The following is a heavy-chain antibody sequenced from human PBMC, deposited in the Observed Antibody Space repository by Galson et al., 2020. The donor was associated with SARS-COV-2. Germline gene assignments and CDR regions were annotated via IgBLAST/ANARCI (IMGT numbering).Heavy chain of an antibody. CDR2: IRGDGSET. V-gene: IGHV3-7*01. Sequence: GGSLRLSCAVSGFTFKDFWMSWFRQAPGKGLEWVANIRGDGSETNYVDSVQGRFFISRDNAIDSLFLQMNNLTADDTAVYFCSREGWQGGYWGEGTRVTVSS. CDR1: GFTFKDFW. D-gene: IGHD6-19*01. CDR3: SREGWQGGY. J-gene: IGHJ4*02.